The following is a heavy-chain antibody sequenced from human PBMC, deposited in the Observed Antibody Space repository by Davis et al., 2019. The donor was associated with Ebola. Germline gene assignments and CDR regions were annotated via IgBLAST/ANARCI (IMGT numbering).Heavy chain of an antibody. CDR2: LHYSGST. CDR1: GGSISSSSYY. D-gene: IGHD6-6*01. V-gene: IGHV4-39*01. J-gene: IGHJ5*02. Sequence: MPSETLSLTCTVSGGSISSSSYYWGWIRQPPGKGLEWIGSLHYSGSTYYNPSLKSRVTISVDTSKNQFSLKLSSVTAADTAVYYCARQGGHLVPRWSGPWGQETLVTVSS. CDR3: ARQGGHLVPRWSGP.